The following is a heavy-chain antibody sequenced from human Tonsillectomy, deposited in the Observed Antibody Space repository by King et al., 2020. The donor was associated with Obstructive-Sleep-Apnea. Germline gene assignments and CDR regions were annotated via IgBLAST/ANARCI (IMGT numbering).Heavy chain of an antibody. Sequence: VQLVESGGGVVQPGGSLRLSCAASNFTFSSYGMHWVRQAPGKGLEWVAFVRYDGSNEYYAESVKGRFTISRDNSKNTLYLQMNSLRVEDTAGYYCAKSSGVAAAGTYPFDYWGQGTLVTVSS. CDR3: AKSSGVAAAGTYPFDY. V-gene: IGHV3-30*02. J-gene: IGHJ4*02. D-gene: IGHD6-13*01. CDR1: NFTFSSYG. CDR2: VRYDGSNE.